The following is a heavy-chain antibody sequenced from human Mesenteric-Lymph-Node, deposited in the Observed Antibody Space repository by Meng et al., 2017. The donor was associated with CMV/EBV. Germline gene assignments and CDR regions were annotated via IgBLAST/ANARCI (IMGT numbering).Heavy chain of an antibody. J-gene: IGHJ4*02. Sequence: GGSLRLSCAASGFTVSSNYMSWVRQAPGKGLEWVSSISSSSSYIYYADSVKGRFTISRDNAKNSLYLQMNSLRAEDTAVYYCARRTKQSPAAGPEFDYWGQGTLVTVSS. CDR3: ARRTKQSPAAGPEFDY. V-gene: IGHV3-21*01. CDR1: GFTVSSNY. D-gene: IGHD6-13*01. CDR2: ISSSSSYI.